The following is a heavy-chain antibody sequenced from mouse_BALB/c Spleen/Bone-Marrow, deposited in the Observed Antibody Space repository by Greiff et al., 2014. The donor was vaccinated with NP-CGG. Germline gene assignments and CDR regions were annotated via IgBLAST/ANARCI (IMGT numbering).Heavy chain of an antibody. Sequence: EVQLQQSGAELVKPGASVKLSCTASGFNIKDTYMHWVKQRPEQGLEWIGRIDPANGNTKYDPKFQGKATITADTSSNTAYLQLSSLTSEDTAVYHCASYYYGSSSFAYWGQGTLVTVSA. CDR1: GFNIKDTY. J-gene: IGHJ3*01. D-gene: IGHD1-1*01. CDR3: ASYYYGSSSFAY. V-gene: IGHV14-3*02. CDR2: IDPANGNT.